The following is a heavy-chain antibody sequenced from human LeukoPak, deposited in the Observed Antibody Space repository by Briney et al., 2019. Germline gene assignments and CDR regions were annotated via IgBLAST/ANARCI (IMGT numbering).Heavy chain of an antibody. J-gene: IGHJ4*02. D-gene: IGHD3-10*01. CDR1: GYTFTDYY. Sequence: ASVKVSCKASGYTFTDYYLHWIRQAPGQGPEWMGCINPNTGSTDFAQKFQGRVTMSRDTSISTASVELSSLRPDDTAVYYCVRVDGSGGYNGPAFGYWGQGTLVTVSS. CDR3: VRVDGSGGYNGPAFGY. V-gene: IGHV1-2*02. CDR2: INPNTGST.